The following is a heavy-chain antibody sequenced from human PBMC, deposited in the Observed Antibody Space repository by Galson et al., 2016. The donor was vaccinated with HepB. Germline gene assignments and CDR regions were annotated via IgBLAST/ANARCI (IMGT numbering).Heavy chain of an antibody. CDR1: GFTLSNSA. CDR3: AVGGHVDY. Sequence: SLRLSCAASGFTLSNSAMSWVRQAPGKGLEWVANIKFDGNEKDYVASVKGRFTISRDNAKNSLYLQMNSLRVDDTAVYYCAVGGHVDYCGQGTLVTVSS. D-gene: IGHD1-26*01. J-gene: IGHJ4*02. CDR2: IKFDGNEK. V-gene: IGHV3-7*03.